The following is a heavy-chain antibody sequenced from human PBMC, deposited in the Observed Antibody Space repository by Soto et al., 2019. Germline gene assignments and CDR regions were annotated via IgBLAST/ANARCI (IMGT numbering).Heavy chain of an antibody. CDR1: GFTFSTHG. Sequence: QVLLVQSGGGVVQPGRSLRLSCVASGFTFSTHGMHWVRQAPGQGLEWVASIWYDGSNAYYADSVRGRFTISRDNSKNRLYLQMNSLSAEDTAVYYCARDHERRSIVPYFAQWGQGDLVTVSS. CDR2: IWYDGSNA. V-gene: IGHV3-33*01. CDR3: ARDHERRSIVPYFAQ. J-gene: IGHJ4*02. D-gene: IGHD2-8*01.